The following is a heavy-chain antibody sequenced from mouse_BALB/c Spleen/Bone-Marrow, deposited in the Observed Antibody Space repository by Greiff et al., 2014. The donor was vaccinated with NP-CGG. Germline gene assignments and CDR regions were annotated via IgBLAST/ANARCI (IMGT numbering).Heavy chain of an antibody. V-gene: IGHV14-3*02. CDR3: ASYVYGYYFDY. CDR2: IDPANGNT. Sequence: EVHLVESGAELVKPGASVKLSCTASGFNIKDTYMHWVKQRPEQGLEWIGRIDPANGNTKYDPKFQGKATITADTSSNTAYLQLSGLTSEDTAVYYCASYVYGYYFDYWGQGTTLTVSS. D-gene: IGHD2-2*01. J-gene: IGHJ2*01. CDR1: GFNIKDTY.